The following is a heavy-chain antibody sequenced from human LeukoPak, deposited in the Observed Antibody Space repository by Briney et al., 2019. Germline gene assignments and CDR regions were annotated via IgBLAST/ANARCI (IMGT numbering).Heavy chain of an antibody. Sequence: ASVKVSCKASGYTFTGYHMHWVRQAPGQGLEWMGWINPNSGGTNYAQKFQGRVTMTRDTSISTAYMELSRLRSDDTAAYYCATLDIAVAGIGRAEGPDYWGQGTLVTVPS. D-gene: IGHD6-19*01. CDR3: ATLDIAVAGIGRAEGPDY. V-gene: IGHV1-2*02. CDR2: INPNSGGT. CDR1: GYTFTGYH. J-gene: IGHJ4*02.